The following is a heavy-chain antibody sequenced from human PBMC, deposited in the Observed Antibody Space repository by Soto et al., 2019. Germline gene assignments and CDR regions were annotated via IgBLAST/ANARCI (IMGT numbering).Heavy chain of an antibody. V-gene: IGHV1-2*02. CDR1: GYAFSDYY. CDR2: INPKTGGT. Sequence: ASVKVSCKASGYAFSDYYMHWVRQAPGQGLEWMGWINPKTGGTNYVQKFQGRVTMTRDTSITTAYMELSRLRSDDTAVYYCARDVVGSDYFDSWGQGTLVTVSS. D-gene: IGHD1-26*01. CDR3: ARDVVGSDYFDS. J-gene: IGHJ4*02.